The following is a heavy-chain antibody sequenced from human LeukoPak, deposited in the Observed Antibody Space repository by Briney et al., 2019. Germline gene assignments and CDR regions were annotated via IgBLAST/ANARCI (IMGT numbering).Heavy chain of an antibody. V-gene: IGHV3-23*01. Sequence: GGSLRLSCAASGFTFSSFSMNWVRQAPGKGLEWVSSISGSGGTSYYAGSVKGRFTISRDNSKNTLFLQMNSLRADDTAIYYCAKRDFWGQGTLVTVSS. CDR2: ISGSGGTS. J-gene: IGHJ4*02. CDR1: GFTFSSFS. CDR3: AKRDF.